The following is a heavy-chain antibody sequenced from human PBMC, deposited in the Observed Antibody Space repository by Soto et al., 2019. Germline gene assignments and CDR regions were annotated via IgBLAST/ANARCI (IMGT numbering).Heavy chain of an antibody. D-gene: IGHD1-7*01. CDR3: AKPNYVDYYYGMDV. J-gene: IGHJ6*02. Sequence: PGGSLRLSCAASGFTFSSYAMSWVRQAPGKGLEWVSAISGSGGSTYYADSVKGRFTISRDNSKNTLYLQMNSLRAEDTAVYYCAKPNYVDYYYGMDVWGQGTTVTVSS. CDR1: GFTFSSYA. V-gene: IGHV3-23*01. CDR2: ISGSGGST.